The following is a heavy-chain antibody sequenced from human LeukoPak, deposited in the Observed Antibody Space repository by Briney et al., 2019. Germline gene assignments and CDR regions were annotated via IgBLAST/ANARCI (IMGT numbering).Heavy chain of an antibody. V-gene: IGHV4-59*08. Sequence: SETLPLTCTVSGGSISSYYWSWIRQPPGKGLEWIGYIYYSGSTNYNPSLKSRVTISVDTSKNQFSLKLSSVTAADTAVYYCARGAPHVLRFLEWPTGWFDPWGQGTLVTVSS. CDR1: GGSISSYY. D-gene: IGHD3-3*01. J-gene: IGHJ5*02. CDR2: IYYSGST. CDR3: ARGAPHVLRFLEWPTGWFDP.